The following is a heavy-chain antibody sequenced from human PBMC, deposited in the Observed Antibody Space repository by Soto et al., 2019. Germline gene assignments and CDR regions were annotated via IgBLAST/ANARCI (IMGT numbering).Heavy chain of an antibody. CDR1: GFTISGYW. D-gene: IGHD3-22*01. J-gene: IGHJ6*03. V-gene: IGHV3-74*01. CDR3: SRDPMSVRRMDV. Sequence: EVQLVESGGGLVQPGGSLRLSCAASGFTISGYWMHWVRQAPGKRLVWVSRINSDGSSTGYADSVKGRFTISRDNAKNTLYLQMNSLRAEDTAVYYCSRDPMSVRRMDVWGKGTTVTVSS. CDR2: INSDGSST.